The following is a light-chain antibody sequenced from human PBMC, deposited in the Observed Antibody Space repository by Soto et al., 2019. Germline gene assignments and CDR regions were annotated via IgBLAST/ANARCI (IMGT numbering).Light chain of an antibody. J-gene: IGLJ1*01. Sequence: QSVLTQPPSASGTPGQGVTISCSGSSSNVGGNSVNWYQQVPGTTPRLLIYNNNQRPSGVPDRFSGSKSGTSASLAISGLQSDDEADYYCAAWDDSLDPSYVFGTGTKLTVL. CDR1: SSNVGGNS. V-gene: IGLV1-44*01. CDR2: NNN. CDR3: AAWDDSLDPSYV.